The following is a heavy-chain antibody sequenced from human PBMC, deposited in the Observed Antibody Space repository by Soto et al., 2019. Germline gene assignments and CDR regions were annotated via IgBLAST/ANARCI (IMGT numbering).Heavy chain of an antibody. CDR1: GLTFSVAW. Sequence: GGSLRLSCAASGLTFSVAWMNWVRQAPGKGLEWVGRIKSKTNGGTTEYAAPVQGRFTISRDDSQNTLHLQMSSLKTEDTAVYYCTTDLGYFYSSGYPYWGQGTLVTVS. CDR2: IKSKTNGGTT. CDR3: TTDLGYFYSSGYPY. V-gene: IGHV3-15*07. D-gene: IGHD3-22*01. J-gene: IGHJ4*02.